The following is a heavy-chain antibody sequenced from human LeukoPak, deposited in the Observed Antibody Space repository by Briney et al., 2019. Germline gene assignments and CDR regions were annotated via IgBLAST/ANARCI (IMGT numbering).Heavy chain of an antibody. J-gene: IGHJ4*02. CDR2: ISYDGSNK. D-gene: IGHD3-22*01. V-gene: IGHV3-30*18. CDR3: AKDQLPYYYDSSYDY. Sequence: AGGSLRLSCAASGFTFSSYGMHWVRQAPGKGLEWVAVISYDGSNKYYADSVKGRFTISRDNSKNTLYLQMNSLRAEDTAVYYCAKDQLPYYYDSSYDYWGQGTLVTVSS. CDR1: GFTFSSYG.